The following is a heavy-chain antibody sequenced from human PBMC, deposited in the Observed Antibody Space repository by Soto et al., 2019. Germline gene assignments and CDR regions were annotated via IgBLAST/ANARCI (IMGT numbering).Heavy chain of an antibody. D-gene: IGHD3-10*01. CDR1: GYTFSTYA. CDR2: ITAGNGNT. Sequence: QVQLVQSGAEVKKPGASVRVSCKASGYTFSTYALHWVRQAPGQRLEWMGWITAGNGNTKYSQTFQGRVTFTRDTSASTAYMELSSLRSEDTAVLYCASPSYGSGNFSWGQGTLVTVSS. J-gene: IGHJ5*02. V-gene: IGHV1-3*01. CDR3: ASPSYGSGNFS.